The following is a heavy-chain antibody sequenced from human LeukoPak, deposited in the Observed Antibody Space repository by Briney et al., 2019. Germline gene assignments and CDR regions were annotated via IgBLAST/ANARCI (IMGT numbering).Heavy chain of an antibody. Sequence: ASVKVSCKASGYTFTSYDINWVRQATGQGLEWMGWMNPNSGNTGYAQKFQGRVTMTRNTSISTAYMELSSLRSEDTAVYYCARWHSHGRYFDYWGQGALVTVSS. J-gene: IGHJ4*02. CDR3: ARWHSHGRYFDY. V-gene: IGHV1-8*01. CDR1: GYTFTSYD. CDR2: MNPNSGNT. D-gene: IGHD2-21*01.